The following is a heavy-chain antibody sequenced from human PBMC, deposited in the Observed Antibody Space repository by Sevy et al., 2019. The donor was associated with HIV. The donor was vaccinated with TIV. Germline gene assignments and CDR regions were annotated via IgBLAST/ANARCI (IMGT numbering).Heavy chain of an antibody. V-gene: IGHV3-21*01. Sequence: GGSLRLSCAASGFTFSSYSMNWVRQAPGKGLEWVSSIRSSSSYIYYADSVKGRFTISRDNAKNSLYLQMNSLRAEDTAVYYCASPSLAWVVTADSDAFDIWGQGTMVTVSS. CDR2: IRSSSSYI. D-gene: IGHD2-21*02. CDR3: ASPSLAWVVTADSDAFDI. J-gene: IGHJ3*02. CDR1: GFTFSSYS.